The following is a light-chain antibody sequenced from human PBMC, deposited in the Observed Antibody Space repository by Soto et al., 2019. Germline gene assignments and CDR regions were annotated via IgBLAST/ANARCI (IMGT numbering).Light chain of an antibody. J-gene: IGKJ1*01. Sequence: DIQMTHSRSTLSASVGDRVTITSRASQSISSWLAWYQQKPGKAPKLLIYDASSLESGVPSRFSGSGSGTEFTLTISSLQPDDFATYYCQQYNSYWTFGQGTKVDI. CDR3: QQYNSYWT. CDR2: DAS. V-gene: IGKV1-5*01. CDR1: QSISSW.